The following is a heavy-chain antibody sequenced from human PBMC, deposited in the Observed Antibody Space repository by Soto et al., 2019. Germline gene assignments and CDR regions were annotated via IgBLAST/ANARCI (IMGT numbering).Heavy chain of an antibody. CDR3: AKDGLAAASRPFDY. CDR2: ISGSGGRT. J-gene: IGHJ4*02. CDR1: GFTFSSYA. Sequence: PGGSLSLSCAASGFTFSSYAMSWVRQAPGKGLEWVSGISGSGGRTYYADSVKGRFTISRDNSKNILYLEMNSLRAEDTAVYYCAKDGLAAASRPFDYWGLGTLVTVSS. V-gene: IGHV3-23*01. D-gene: IGHD6-13*01.